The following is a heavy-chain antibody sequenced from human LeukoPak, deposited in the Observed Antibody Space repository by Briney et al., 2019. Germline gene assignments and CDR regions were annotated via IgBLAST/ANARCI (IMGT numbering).Heavy chain of an antibody. V-gene: IGHV1-2*02. D-gene: IGHD6-19*01. CDR3: AREGFSSGWPPYDFYYYYYMDV. J-gene: IGHJ6*03. Sequence: ASVKVSCKASGYTFTGYYMHWVRQAPGQGLEWMGWINPNSGGTNYAQKFQGRVTMTRNTSISTAYMELSSLRSEDTAVYYCAREGFSSGWPPYDFYYYYYMDVWGKGTTVTISS. CDR2: INPNSGGT. CDR1: GYTFTGYY.